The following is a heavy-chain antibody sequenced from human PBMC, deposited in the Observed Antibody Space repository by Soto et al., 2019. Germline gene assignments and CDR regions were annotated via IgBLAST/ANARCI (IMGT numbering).Heavy chain of an antibody. Sequence: QVQLVQSGAEVKKPGSSVKVSCKASGGTFSSYAISWVRQAPGQGLEWMGGIIPIFGTANYAQKFQGRVTXXAXEXXSTAYMELSSLRSEDTAVYYCARARRDGYKSPFDYWGQGTLVTVSS. D-gene: IGHD5-12*01. J-gene: IGHJ4*02. CDR1: GGTFSSYA. CDR3: ARARRDGYKSPFDY. V-gene: IGHV1-69*12. CDR2: IIPIFGTA.